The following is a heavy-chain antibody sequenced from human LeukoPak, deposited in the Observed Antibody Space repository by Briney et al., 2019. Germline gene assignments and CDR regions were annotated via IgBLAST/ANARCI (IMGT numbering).Heavy chain of an antibody. CDR1: GGSISNYY. CDR2: ISYSGST. Sequence: SETLSLTCTVSGGSISNYYWSWIRRPPGKGLEWIGYISYSGSTNYNPSLKSRVTISVDTSKNQFSLRLSSVTAADTAVYYCARLGYGEYLFYSDYWGQGTLVTVSS. V-gene: IGHV4-59*01. CDR3: ARLGYGEYLFYSDY. J-gene: IGHJ4*02. D-gene: IGHD4-17*01.